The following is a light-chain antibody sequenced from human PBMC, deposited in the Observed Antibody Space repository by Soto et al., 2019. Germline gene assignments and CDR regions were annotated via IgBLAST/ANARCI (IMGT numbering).Light chain of an antibody. Sequence: QSVLTQPPSVSAAPGQKVTISCSGSSSKIGNNYVSLYQQVPGTAPKLRISENSKRPSGIPDRFSGSKSCTSATLGITGLQTGEEDDYYCGAWDRSLSAWVFGGGTKVTVL. CDR1: SSKIGNNY. J-gene: IGLJ3*02. V-gene: IGLV1-51*02. CDR3: GAWDRSLSAWV. CDR2: ENS.